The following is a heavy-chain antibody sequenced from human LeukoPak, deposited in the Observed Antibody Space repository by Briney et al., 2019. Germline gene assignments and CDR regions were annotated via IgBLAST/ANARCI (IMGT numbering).Heavy chain of an antibody. V-gene: IGHV4-38-2*02. D-gene: IGHD2-15*01. Sequence: PSETLSLTCTVSGGSISTYYWGWFRQPPGKGLEWIGSIYHSGTTHYNPSLKSRVTILVDTSKNQISLKLSSVTAAGTAVFYCARGEVAASDYWGQGTLVTVSS. J-gene: IGHJ4*02. CDR2: IYHSGTT. CDR1: GGSISTYY. CDR3: ARGEVAASDY.